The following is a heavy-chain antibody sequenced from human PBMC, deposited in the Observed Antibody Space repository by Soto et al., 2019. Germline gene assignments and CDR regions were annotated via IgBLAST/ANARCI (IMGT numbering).Heavy chain of an antibody. CDR2: INVGNGNT. D-gene: IGHD3-16*01. CDR3: ATPQGYDDGPDS. V-gene: IGHV1-3*01. J-gene: IGHJ4*02. Sequence: GGPVKASSQARRDIFACCNRHWVRQEPGQRLEWMAWINVGNGNTRYSQKFQGRLTLTRDTPGNTAYLELNSLISEDTAVYYCATPQGYDDGPDSWGQGTLVTVSP. CDR1: RDIFACCN.